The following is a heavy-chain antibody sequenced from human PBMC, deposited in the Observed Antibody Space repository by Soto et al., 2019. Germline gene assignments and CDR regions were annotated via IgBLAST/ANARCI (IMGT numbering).Heavy chain of an antibody. V-gene: IGHV4-39*01. J-gene: IGHJ4*02. D-gene: IGHD3-22*01. CDR3: ASQHYYDSSGYYVVY. CDR1: GGSISSNIYH. Sequence: SETLSLTCTVSGGSISSNIYHWGWIRQPPGKGLEWIGNIHYSGSTYYDSSLKSRVTISVDTSKNQFSLKLSSVTAAYTAVYYCASQHYYDSSGYYVVYWGQGTLVTVS. CDR2: IHYSGST.